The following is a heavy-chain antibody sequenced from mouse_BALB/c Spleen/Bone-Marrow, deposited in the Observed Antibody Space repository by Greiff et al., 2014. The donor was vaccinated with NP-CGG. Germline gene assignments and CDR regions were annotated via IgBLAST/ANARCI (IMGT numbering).Heavy chain of an antibody. D-gene: IGHD2-3*01. CDR2: IWAGGST. Sequence: VKLVESGPGLVAPSQSLSITCTVSGFSLTSYGVHWVRQPPGKGLEWLGVIWAGGSTNYNSALMSRLSISKDNSKSQVFLKMNSLQTDDKAMYYCVRGGGDGYHNWYFDVWGAGTTVTVSS. J-gene: IGHJ1*01. CDR3: VRGGGDGYHNWYFDV. CDR1: GFSLTSYG. V-gene: IGHV2-9*02.